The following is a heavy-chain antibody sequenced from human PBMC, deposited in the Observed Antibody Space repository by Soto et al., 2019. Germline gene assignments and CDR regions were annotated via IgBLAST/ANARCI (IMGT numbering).Heavy chain of an antibody. V-gene: IGHV5-10-1*01. D-gene: IGHD3-22*01. Sequence: GESLKISCKGSGYSFTSYWISWVRQMPGKGLEWMGRIDPSDSYTNYSPSFQGHVTISADKSISTAYLQWSSLKASDTAMYYCATRNSSGWLLADYYHYGMDVWGQGTTVTVSS. CDR1: GYSFTSYW. CDR3: ATRNSSGWLLADYYHYGMDV. CDR2: IDPSDSYT. J-gene: IGHJ6*02.